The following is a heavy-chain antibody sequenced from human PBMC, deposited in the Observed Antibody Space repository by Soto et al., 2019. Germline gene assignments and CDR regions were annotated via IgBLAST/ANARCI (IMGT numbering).Heavy chain of an antibody. Sequence: SETLSLTCAVSSGSISSSNWWSWVRQPPGKGLEWIGEIYHSGSTNYNPSLKSRVTISVDKSKYQFSLKLSSVTAADTAVYYCAGGRYCTNGVCYNEYWGQGTLVTVSS. D-gene: IGHD2-8*01. CDR3: AGGRYCTNGVCYNEY. CDR2: IYHSGST. V-gene: IGHV4-4*02. CDR1: SGSISSSNW. J-gene: IGHJ4*02.